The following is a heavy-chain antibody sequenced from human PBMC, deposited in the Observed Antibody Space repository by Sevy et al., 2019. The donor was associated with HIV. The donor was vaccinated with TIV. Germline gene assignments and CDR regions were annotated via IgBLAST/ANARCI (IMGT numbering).Heavy chain of an antibody. D-gene: IGHD6-19*01. Sequence: GGSLRLSCAASGFTFSSYWMHWVRQAPGKGLVWVSRINSEGSSTSYADSVKGRFTISRDNAKNTLYLQMNSLRAEDTAVYYCARGWLVRGNAFDIWGQGTMVTVSS. J-gene: IGHJ3*02. CDR3: ARGWLVRGNAFDI. CDR1: GFTFSSYW. V-gene: IGHV3-74*01. CDR2: INSEGSST.